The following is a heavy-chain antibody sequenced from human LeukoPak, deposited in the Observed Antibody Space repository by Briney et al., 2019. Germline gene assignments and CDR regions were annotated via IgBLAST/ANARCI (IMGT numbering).Heavy chain of an antibody. D-gene: IGHD6-13*01. J-gene: IGHJ4*02. CDR1: GFTFSSYG. Sequence: GGSLRPSCAASGFTFSSYGMHWVRQAPGKGLEWVAVISYDGSNKYYADSVKGRFTISRDNSKNTLYLQMNSLRAEDTAVYYCAKDVIAAADTEGFDYWGQGTLVTVSS. CDR3: AKDVIAAADTEGFDY. V-gene: IGHV3-30*18. CDR2: ISYDGSNK.